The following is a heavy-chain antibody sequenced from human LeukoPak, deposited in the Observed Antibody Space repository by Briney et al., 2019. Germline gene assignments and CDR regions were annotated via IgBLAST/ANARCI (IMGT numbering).Heavy chain of an antibody. J-gene: IGHJ4*02. Sequence: PSETLSVTCAVSGGSISSGGYSWSWIRQPPGKGLEWIGYIYHSGSTYYNPSLKSRVTISVDRSKNQFSLKLSSVTAADTAVYYCARGKGYSYAYFDYWGQGTLVTVSS. D-gene: IGHD5-18*01. CDR1: GGSISSGGYS. V-gene: IGHV4-30-2*01. CDR2: IYHSGST. CDR3: ARGKGYSYAYFDY.